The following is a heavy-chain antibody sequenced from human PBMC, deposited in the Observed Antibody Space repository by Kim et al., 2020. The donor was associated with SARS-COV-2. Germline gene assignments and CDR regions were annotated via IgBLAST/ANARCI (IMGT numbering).Heavy chain of an antibody. CDR1: GGSISSYY. CDR2: IYYSGST. D-gene: IGHD3-3*01. J-gene: IGHJ2*01. CDR3: ARARRGWFHYTANWYFDI. Sequence: SETLSLTCTVSGGSISSYYWSWIRQPPGKGLEWIGYIYYSGSTNYNPSLTSRVTIAVDTSTTQFSLKLSSVTAADTAVYYCARARRGWFHYTANWYFDIWGRGTLVTVSS. V-gene: IGHV4-59*01.